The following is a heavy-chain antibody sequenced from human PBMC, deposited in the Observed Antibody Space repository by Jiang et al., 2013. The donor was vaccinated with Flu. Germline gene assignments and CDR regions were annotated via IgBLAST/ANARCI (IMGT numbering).Heavy chain of an antibody. CDR3: AKENYDILTGYYGY. CDR2: ISYDGSNK. V-gene: IGHV3-30*18. J-gene: IGHJ4*02. Sequence: EWVAVISYDGSNKYYADSVKGRFTISRDNSKNTLYLQMNSLRAEDTAVYYCAKENYDILTGYYGYWGQGTLVTVSS. D-gene: IGHD3-9*01.